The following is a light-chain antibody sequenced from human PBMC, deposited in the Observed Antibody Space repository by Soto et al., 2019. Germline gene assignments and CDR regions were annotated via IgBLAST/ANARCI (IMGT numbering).Light chain of an antibody. Sequence: DIQITQSPSSLSASVGDRVTITCRASQSISSWLAWYQQKPGKAPKLLIYKASSLESGVPSRFSGSGSGTEFTLTINSLQADDFATYYCQQHNSFSITFGQGTRLEL. CDR3: QQHNSFSIT. V-gene: IGKV1-5*03. CDR1: QSISSW. CDR2: KAS. J-gene: IGKJ5*01.